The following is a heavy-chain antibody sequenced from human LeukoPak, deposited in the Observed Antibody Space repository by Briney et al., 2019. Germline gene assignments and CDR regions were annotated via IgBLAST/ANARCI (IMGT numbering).Heavy chain of an antibody. V-gene: IGHV3-21*05. CDR3: ARALTTLTYEGY. D-gene: IGHD1-1*01. J-gene: IGHJ4*02. CDR2: ISSGSRDI. Sequence: PGGSLRLSCGASGFTFSSYSMNWVRQAPGKGLEWVSFISSGSRDIYHADSVKGRFTVSRDNAKDSLYLQMNSLRAEDTAVYYCARALTTLTYEGYWGQGTLVTVSS. CDR1: GFTFSSYS.